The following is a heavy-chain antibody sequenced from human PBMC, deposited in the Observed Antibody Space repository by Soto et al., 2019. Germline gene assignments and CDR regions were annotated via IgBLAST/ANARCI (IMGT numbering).Heavy chain of an antibody. CDR2: IYYSGST. J-gene: IGHJ4*02. D-gene: IGHD3-10*01. CDR1: GGSISSYY. CDR3: ARRWGSGFDY. Sequence: PSETLSLTCTVSGGSISSYYWSWIRQPPGKGLEWIGYIYYSGSTNYNPSLKSRVTISVDTSKNQFSLKLSSVTAADTAVYYCARRWGSGFDYWGEGPLVTVSS. V-gene: IGHV4-59*08.